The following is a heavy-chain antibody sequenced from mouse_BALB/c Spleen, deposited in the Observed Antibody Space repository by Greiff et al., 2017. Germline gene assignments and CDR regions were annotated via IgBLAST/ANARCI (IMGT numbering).Heavy chain of an antibody. Sequence: EVHLVESGGGLVKPGGSLKLSCAASGFTFSSYAMSWVRQTPEKRLEWVATISSGGSYTYYPDSVKGRFTISRDNAKNTLYLQMSSLRSEDTAMYYCARQLALDYWGQGTTLTVSS. D-gene: IGHD4-1*01. V-gene: IGHV5-9-3*01. CDR2: ISSGGSYT. J-gene: IGHJ2*01. CDR1: GFTFSSYA. CDR3: ARQLALDY.